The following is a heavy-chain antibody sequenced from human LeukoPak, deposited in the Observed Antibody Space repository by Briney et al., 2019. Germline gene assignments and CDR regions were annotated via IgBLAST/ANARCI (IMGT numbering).Heavy chain of an antibody. D-gene: IGHD3-22*01. CDR1: DGSISGYY. CDR2: IYYSGST. V-gene: IGHV4-59*01. CDR3: ARRPYYDSSGYYSVREYYFGY. J-gene: IGHJ4*02. Sequence: SETLSLTCTVSDGSISGYYWSWIRQPPGKGLEWIGYIYYSGSTNYNPSLKSRVTISIDTSKNQFSLKLRSVTAADTAVYYCARRPYYDSSGYYSVREYYFGYWGQGTLVTVSS.